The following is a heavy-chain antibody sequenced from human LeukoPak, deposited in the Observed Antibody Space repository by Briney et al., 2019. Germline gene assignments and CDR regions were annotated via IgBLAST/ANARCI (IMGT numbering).Heavy chain of an antibody. CDR1: GYTFTSYG. J-gene: IGHJ4*02. CDR3: AGRFLSGHNDY. D-gene: IGHD3-3*01. Sequence: ASVKVSCKASGYTFTSYGISWVRQAPGQGLEWMGWISAYNGNTNYAQKLQGRVTMTTDTSASTAYMELRSLGSDDTAVYYCAGRFLSGHNDYWGQGTLVTVSS. CDR2: ISAYNGNT. V-gene: IGHV1-18*01.